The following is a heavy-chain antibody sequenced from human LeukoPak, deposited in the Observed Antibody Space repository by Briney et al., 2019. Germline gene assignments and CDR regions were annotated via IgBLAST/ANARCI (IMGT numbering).Heavy chain of an antibody. CDR2: IKPNSGGT. CDR3: ARETGRYCSSTSCLSY. J-gene: IGHJ4*02. D-gene: IGHD2-2*01. CDR1: GYTFTGYY. Sequence: ASVKVSCKASGYTFTGYYMHWVRQAPGQGLEWMGWIKPNSGGTNYAQKFQGRVTMTRDTSISTAYMELSRLRSDDTAVYYCARETGRYCSSTSCLSYWGQGTLDTVSS. V-gene: IGHV1-2*02.